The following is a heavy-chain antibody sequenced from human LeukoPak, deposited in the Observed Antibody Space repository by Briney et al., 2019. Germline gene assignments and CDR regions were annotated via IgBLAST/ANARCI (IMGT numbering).Heavy chain of an antibody. CDR1: GITFSSHS. V-gene: IGHV3-7*04. CDR2: IKEDGSEK. J-gene: IGHJ4*02. Sequence: GGSLRLSCTASGITFSSHSMSWVRQAPGKGLEWVANIKEDGSEKYYVDSVKGRFTISRDDAKNSLYLQMNSLRAEDTAVYYWARGSGCFFYWARGTLFTVSS. CDR3: ARGSGCFFY. D-gene: IGHD6-19*01.